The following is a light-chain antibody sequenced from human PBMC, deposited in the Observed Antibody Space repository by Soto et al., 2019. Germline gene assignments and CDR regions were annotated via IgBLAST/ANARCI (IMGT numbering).Light chain of an antibody. CDR1: QSVSLS. J-gene: IGKJ1*01. CDR2: GAS. V-gene: IGKV3-15*01. CDR3: QQYHIWPSWT. Sequence: EIVLTQSPATLSVSLGDSATLSCRASQSVSLSLAWFQMRPGQPPRLLIYGASNRATDIPARFSGSGSGTDFTLTIRSLQSEDFAVYFCQQYHIWPSWTFGQGTKVEHK.